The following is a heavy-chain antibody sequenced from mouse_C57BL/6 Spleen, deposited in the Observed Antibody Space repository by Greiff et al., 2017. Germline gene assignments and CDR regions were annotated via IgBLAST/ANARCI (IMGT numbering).Heavy chain of an antibody. J-gene: IGHJ2*01. CDR1: GYTFTDHT. CDR2: IYPRDGST. Sequence: VQLQQSDAELVKPGASVKISCKVSGYTFTDHTIHWMKQRPEQGLEWIGYIYPRDGSTKYNEKFKGKATLTADKSSSTAYMQLNSLTSEDSAVYFCASPSYYYGSSYGGDYFDYWGQGTTLTVSS. D-gene: IGHD1-1*01. CDR3: ASPSYYYGSSYGGDYFDY. V-gene: IGHV1-78*01.